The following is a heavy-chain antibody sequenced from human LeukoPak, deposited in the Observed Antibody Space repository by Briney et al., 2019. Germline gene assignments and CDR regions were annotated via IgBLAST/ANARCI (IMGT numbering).Heavy chain of an antibody. CDR3: AKFKNDFWTGYPNSAFDI. D-gene: IGHD3/OR15-3a*01. J-gene: IGHJ3*02. V-gene: IGHV3-23*01. CDR2: ISGSGRGVIT. Sequence: PGGSLRLSCAASGHTSRNSDMSGVRQAPGKGLEWVSSISGSGRGVITSYADSVKGRVTISRDKSNNTLYLEMNSLRAEDTAIYYCAKFKNDFWTGYPNSAFDIWGQGTVVTVSS. CDR1: GHTSRNSD.